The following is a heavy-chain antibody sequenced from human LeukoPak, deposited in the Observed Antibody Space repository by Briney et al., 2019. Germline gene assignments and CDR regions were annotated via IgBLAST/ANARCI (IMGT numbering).Heavy chain of an antibody. CDR1: GFAFSSYS. D-gene: IGHD3-3*01. Sequence: GGSLRLSCAASGFAFSSYSMSWVRQAPGEGLEWVSYLSSSNSIIYYADSVKGRFTISRENAKDSLYLQMNSLRDEDTAVYYCARDAPYDFWSGYQSGYMDVWGKGTTVTVSS. V-gene: IGHV3-48*02. CDR3: ARDAPYDFWSGYQSGYMDV. J-gene: IGHJ6*03. CDR2: LSSSNSII.